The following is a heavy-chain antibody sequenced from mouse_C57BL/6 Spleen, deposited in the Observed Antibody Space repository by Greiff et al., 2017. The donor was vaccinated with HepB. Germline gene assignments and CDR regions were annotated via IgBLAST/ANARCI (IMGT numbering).Heavy chain of an antibody. V-gene: IGHV1-61*01. CDR3: ARWIYYDYDRDAMDY. CDR1: GYTFTSYW. D-gene: IGHD2-4*01. CDR2: IYPSDSET. J-gene: IGHJ4*01. Sequence: VQLQQPGAELVRPGSSVKLSCKASGYTFTSYWMDWVKQRPGQGLEWIGNIYPSDSETHYNQKFKDKATLTVDKSSSTAYMQLSSLTSEDSAVYYCARWIYYDYDRDAMDYWGQGTSVTVSS.